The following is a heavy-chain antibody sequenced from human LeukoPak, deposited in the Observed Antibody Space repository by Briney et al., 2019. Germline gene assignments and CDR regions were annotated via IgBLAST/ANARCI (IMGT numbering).Heavy chain of an antibody. J-gene: IGHJ6*02. CDR2: ITVSSSTI. Sequence: PGGSLRLSCSASGFTFSSYAMHWVRQAPGKGLEWVSYITVSSSTIYYADSVKGRFTISRDNAKNSLYLQMNSLRDEDTAVYYCARGRTFGGIIAGNMDVWGPGTTVTVSS. CDR3: ARGRTFGGIIAGNMDV. CDR1: GFTFSSYA. V-gene: IGHV3-48*02. D-gene: IGHD3-16*02.